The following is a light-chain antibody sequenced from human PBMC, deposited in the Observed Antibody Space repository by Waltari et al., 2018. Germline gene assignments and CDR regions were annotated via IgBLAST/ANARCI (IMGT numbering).Light chain of an antibody. V-gene: IGKV4-1*01. J-gene: IGKJ5*01. CDR1: QSVLYSSNNKNY. CDR3: QQYYSTPIT. Sequence: DIVMTQSPDSLAVSLGERATINCKSSQSVLYSSNNKNYLAWYQQKPGQPPKLLIYWASTLDSGVPDRFSGSGSGTDFTLTISSLQAEDVAVYYCQQYYSTPITFGQGTRLEIK. CDR2: WAS.